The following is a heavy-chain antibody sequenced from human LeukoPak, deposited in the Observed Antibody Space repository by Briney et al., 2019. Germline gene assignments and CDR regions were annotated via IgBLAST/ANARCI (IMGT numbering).Heavy chain of an antibody. CDR1: GGSFSGYY. D-gene: IGHD6-13*01. V-gene: IGHV4-34*01. Sequence: SETLSLTCAVYGGSFSGYYWSWIRQPPGKGLEWLVEINHSGSTNYNPSLKSRVTISVDTPKNQFSLKLSSVTAADTAVYYCARGADSSSWNDAFDIWGQGTMVTVSS. J-gene: IGHJ3*02. CDR3: ARGADSSSWNDAFDI. CDR2: INHSGST.